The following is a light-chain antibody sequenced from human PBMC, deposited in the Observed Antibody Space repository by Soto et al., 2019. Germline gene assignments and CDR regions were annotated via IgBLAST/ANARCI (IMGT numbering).Light chain of an antibody. V-gene: IGKV3-20*01. CDR3: QQYGSSPLT. CDR2: DAS. Sequence: EIVLTQSPGTLSLSPGERASLSCRASQSVSSSYLAWYQQIPGQAPRLLINDASRRATGIPDRFSGSGSGTDFTLTISRLEPEDFAVYYCQQYGSSPLTFGGGTKVDIK. CDR1: QSVSSSY. J-gene: IGKJ4*01.